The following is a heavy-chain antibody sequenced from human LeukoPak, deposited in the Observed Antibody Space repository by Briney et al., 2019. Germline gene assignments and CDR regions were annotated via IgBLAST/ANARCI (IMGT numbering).Heavy chain of an antibody. CDR2: ISSSSSYI. J-gene: IGHJ5*02. V-gene: IGHV3-21*04. Sequence: SGGSLRLSCAASGFTFSSYSMNWVRQAPGKGLEWVSSISSSSSYIYYADSVKGRFTISRDNAKNSLYLQMNSLRAEDAAVYYCARRGTTYCTVDSCHPNWFDPWGQGTLVTVSS. CDR1: GFTFSSYS. CDR3: ARRGTTYCTVDSCHPNWFDP. D-gene: IGHD2-15*01.